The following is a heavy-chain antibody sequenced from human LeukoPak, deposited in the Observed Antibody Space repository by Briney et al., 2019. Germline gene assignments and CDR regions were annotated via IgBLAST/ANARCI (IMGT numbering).Heavy chain of an antibody. J-gene: IGHJ4*02. V-gene: IGHV4-34*01. CDR1: GGSFSDYY. D-gene: IGHD6-13*01. CDR2: INHSGST. Sequence: PSETLSLTCAVYGGSFSDYYWTWIRQPPGKGLEWIGEINHSGSTNYNPSLKSRVTISVDTSKNQFSLKVTSVTAADTAVYYCARGYSTSWTYYFDYWGQGALVTVSS. CDR3: ARGYSTSWTYYFDY.